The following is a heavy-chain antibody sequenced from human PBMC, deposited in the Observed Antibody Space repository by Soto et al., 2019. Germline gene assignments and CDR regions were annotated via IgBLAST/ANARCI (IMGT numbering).Heavy chain of an antibody. V-gene: IGHV1-46*01. CDR3: AREAQSSGWSWFDY. Sequence: QVQLVQSGAEVKKPGASVKVSCKASGYTFTNYYIHWVRQAPGQGLEWMGMINPSGGSTSYTRRFQGRVPLTRDTSTSTVYIELSSLRSEDTAVYYCAREAQSSGWSWFDYWGQGPLVTVSS. CDR2: INPSGGST. J-gene: IGHJ4*02. D-gene: IGHD6-19*01. CDR1: GYTFTNYY.